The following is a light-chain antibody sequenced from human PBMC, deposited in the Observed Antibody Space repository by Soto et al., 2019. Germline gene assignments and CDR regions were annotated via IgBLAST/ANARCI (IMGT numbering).Light chain of an antibody. CDR3: QQYGSSLFT. V-gene: IGKV3-20*01. Sequence: EVVLTQSPGTLSLSPGERATLSCRASQSVGSSYLAWYQQKPGQAPRVLIYGTSSRATGIPDRFSGSGSGTDFTLTISRLEPEDFAVYYCQQYGSSLFTFGPGTKVDIK. J-gene: IGKJ3*01. CDR2: GTS. CDR1: QSVGSSY.